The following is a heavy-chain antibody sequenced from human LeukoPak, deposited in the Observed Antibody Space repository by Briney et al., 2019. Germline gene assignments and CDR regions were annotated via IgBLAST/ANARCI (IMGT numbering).Heavy chain of an antibody. V-gene: IGHV4-34*01. CDR1: GGSFSGYY. CDR3: ARGQWLVDY. Sequence: SETLSLTCAVYGGSFSGYYWSWIRQPPGKGLEWIGEINHSGSTNYNPSLKSRVTISVDTSKNQFSLKLSSVTAADTAVYYCARGQWLVDYWGQGTLVTVSS. D-gene: IGHD6-19*01. J-gene: IGHJ4*02. CDR2: INHSGST.